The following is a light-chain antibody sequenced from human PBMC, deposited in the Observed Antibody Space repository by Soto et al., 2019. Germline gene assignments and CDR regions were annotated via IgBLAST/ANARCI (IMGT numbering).Light chain of an antibody. J-gene: IGKJ4*01. CDR1: QGIGVY. Sequence: DIQMTQSPSSLSASLGDRVTITCRASQGIGVYLAWFQQKPGNAPKLLIYAASTLQSGVPSRFSGSGSGTDFTLTVSSLQPEDVATYYCQKYNSVPLTFGGGTRVEIK. CDR3: QKYNSVPLT. CDR2: AAS. V-gene: IGKV1-27*01.